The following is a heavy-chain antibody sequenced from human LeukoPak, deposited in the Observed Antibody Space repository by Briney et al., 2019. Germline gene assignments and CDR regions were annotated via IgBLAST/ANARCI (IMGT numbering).Heavy chain of an antibody. J-gene: IGHJ5*02. D-gene: IGHD2-8*01. CDR2: IWYDGSNK. CDR1: GFTFNNYG. CDR3: AKDRFCSNGVCFDWFDP. V-gene: IGHV3-33*06. Sequence: GGSLRLSCAASGFTFNNYGMHWVRQAPGKGLEWMALIWYDGSNKYYAGSVKGRFTISRDNSKNTLYLQMNSMRAEDTAVYYCAKDRFCSNGVCFDWFDPWGQGTLVTVSS.